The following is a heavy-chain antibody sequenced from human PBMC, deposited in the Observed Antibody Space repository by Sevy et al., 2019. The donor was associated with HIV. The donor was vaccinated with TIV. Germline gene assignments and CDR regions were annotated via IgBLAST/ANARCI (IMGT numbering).Heavy chain of an antibody. J-gene: IGHJ6*03. CDR2: IYTSGGT. CDR3: ARDISSATVTTYYYYMDV. CDR1: GGSISSYY. D-gene: IGHD4-17*01. Sequence: SETLSLTCTVSGGSISSYYWSWIRQPAGKGLEWIGRIYTSGGTNYNPSLKSRVTMSVDTSKNQFSLKLSSVTAADTAVYYCARDISSATVTTYYYYMDVWGKGTTVTVSS. V-gene: IGHV4-4*07.